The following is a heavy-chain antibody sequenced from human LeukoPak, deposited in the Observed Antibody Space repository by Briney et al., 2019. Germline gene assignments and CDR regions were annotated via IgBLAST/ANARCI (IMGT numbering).Heavy chain of an antibody. D-gene: IGHD6-13*01. CDR2: IIPIFGTA. Sequence: SVKVSCKASGGTFSSYAISWVRQAPGQGLEWMGGIIPIFGTANYAKKFQGRVTITADESTSTAYMELSSLRSEDTAVYYCARRGRAAAVLGYYYGMDVWGKGTTVTVSS. CDR3: ARRGRAAAVLGYYYGMDV. V-gene: IGHV1-69*01. CDR1: GGTFSSYA. J-gene: IGHJ6*04.